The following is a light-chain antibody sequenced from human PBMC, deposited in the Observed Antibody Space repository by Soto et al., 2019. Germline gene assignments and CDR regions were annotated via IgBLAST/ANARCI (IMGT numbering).Light chain of an antibody. CDR1: QSIVSNY. Sequence: EIVLTQSPGTLSLSPGERATLSCKASQSIVSNYLAWYQRRPGQAPRLLIYGSSSRATDIPARFSGSGSGTDFTLTITRLESEDFAVYYCQQYGSSPPTFGQGTNVEFK. CDR3: QQYGSSPPT. V-gene: IGKV3-20*01. J-gene: IGKJ1*01. CDR2: GSS.